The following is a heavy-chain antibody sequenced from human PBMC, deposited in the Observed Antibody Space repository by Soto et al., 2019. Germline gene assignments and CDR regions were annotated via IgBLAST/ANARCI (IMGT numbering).Heavy chain of an antibody. CDR1: GGSFSGYQ. D-gene: IGHD3-10*01. V-gene: IGHV4-34*01. CDR2: INDSGNI. Sequence: QVQLQQWGAGLLKPSETLSLTCAVYGGSFSGYQWSWIRQTPGKGLEWIGEINDSGNINYNPSLKSRGTHFLDPPKKQISLKLSSGAGADPAVYYCARGLRLWFGELSRRGGYYYYMDVWGKGTTVIVSS. J-gene: IGHJ6*03. CDR3: ARGLRLWFGELSRRGGYYYYMDV.